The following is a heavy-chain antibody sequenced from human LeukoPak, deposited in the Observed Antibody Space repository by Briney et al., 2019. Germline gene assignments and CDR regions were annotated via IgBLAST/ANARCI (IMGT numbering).Heavy chain of an antibody. CDR1: GFTFSSYS. J-gene: IGHJ4*02. CDR2: ISSSSSTI. CDR3: ARDPHDTYYDFWSGYYTEHSFDY. V-gene: IGHV3-48*01. D-gene: IGHD3-3*01. Sequence: GGSLRLSCAASGFTFSSYSMNWVRQAPGKGLEWVSYISSSSSTIYYADSVKGRFTISRDNAKNSLYLQMNSLRAEDTAVYYCARDPHDTYYDFWSGYYTEHSFDYWGQGTLVTVSS.